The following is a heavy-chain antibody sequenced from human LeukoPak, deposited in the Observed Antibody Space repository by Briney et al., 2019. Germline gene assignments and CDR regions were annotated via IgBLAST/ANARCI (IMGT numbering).Heavy chain of an antibody. CDR3: ARVRAAAGTMGAFDI. V-gene: IGHV3-74*01. CDR1: GFTFSSYW. CDR2: INSHGSST. Sequence: PGGSLRLSCAASGFTFSSYWMHWVRQAPEKGQVWVSRINSHGSSTSYADSVKGRFTFSRDNAKNTLYLQMNSLRAEDTAVYYCARVRAAAGTMGAFDIWGQGTMVTVSS. J-gene: IGHJ3*02. D-gene: IGHD6-13*01.